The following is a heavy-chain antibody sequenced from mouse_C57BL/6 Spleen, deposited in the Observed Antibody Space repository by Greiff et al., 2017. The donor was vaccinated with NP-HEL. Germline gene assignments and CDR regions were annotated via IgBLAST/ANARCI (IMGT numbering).Heavy chain of an antibody. CDR2: IYPGDGDT. CDR1: GYAFSSSW. V-gene: IGHV1-82*01. Sequence: QVQLQQSGPELVKPGASVKISCKASGYAFSSSWMNWVKQRPGKGLEWIGRIYPGDGDTNYNGKFKGKATLTADKSSSTAYMQLSSLTSEDSAVYFCARGTFITGFAYWGQGTLVTVSA. D-gene: IGHD1-1*01. CDR3: ARGTFITGFAY. J-gene: IGHJ3*01.